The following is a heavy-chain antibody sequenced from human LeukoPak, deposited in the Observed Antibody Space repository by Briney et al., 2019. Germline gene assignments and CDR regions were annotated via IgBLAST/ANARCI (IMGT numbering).Heavy chain of an antibody. J-gene: IGHJ3*02. CDR2: INHSGST. CDR1: GGSFSGYY. V-gene: IGHV4-34*01. CDR3: ARTLWFGEFQDAFDI. Sequence: SETLSLTCAVYGGSFSGYYWSWIRQPPGKGLEWIGEINHSGSTNYNPSLKSRVTISVDTSKNQFSLKLSSVTAADTAVYYCARTLWFGEFQDAFDIWGQGTMVTVSS. D-gene: IGHD3-10*01.